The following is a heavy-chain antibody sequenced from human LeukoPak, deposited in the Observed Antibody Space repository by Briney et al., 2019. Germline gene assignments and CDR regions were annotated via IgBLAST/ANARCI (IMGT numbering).Heavy chain of an antibody. CDR1: GFSFNTHS. CDR3: VRLSHNDDYYDSPVQGAFDL. D-gene: IGHD3-22*01. V-gene: IGHV3-21*06. CDR2: NSSGSSHI. Sequence: GGPVSLFCGAWGFSFNTHSKLCPPESPGRGLVGVSSNSSGSSHIQYAHSMTGRLTISRDNDKNSLYVQISSQRAEDTAMYYCVRLSHNDDYYDSPVQGAFDLWGQGTMFTVSS. J-gene: IGHJ3*01.